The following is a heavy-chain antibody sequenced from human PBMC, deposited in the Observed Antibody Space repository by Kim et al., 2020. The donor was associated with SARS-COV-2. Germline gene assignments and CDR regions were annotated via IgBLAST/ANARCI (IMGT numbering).Heavy chain of an antibody. Sequence: GGSLRLSCAASGFTFSGYAMSWVRQAPGKGLEWVSFISVTGGSTYYADSVKGRFTMSRDNSQNTLYLQMNSLRAEDTAVYYCATFDGSASGSYLYWGQGTLVTVSS. J-gene: IGHJ4*02. CDR3: ATFDGSASGSYLY. CDR2: ISVTGGST. V-gene: IGHV3-23*01. D-gene: IGHD3-10*01. CDR1: GFTFSGYA.